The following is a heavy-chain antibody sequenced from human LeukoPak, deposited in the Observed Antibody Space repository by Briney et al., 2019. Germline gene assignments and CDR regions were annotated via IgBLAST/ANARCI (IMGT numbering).Heavy chain of an antibody. CDR1: GGSISSSSYY. D-gene: IGHD2-2*01. V-gene: IGHV4-39*01. CDR2: IYYSGST. J-gene: IGHJ5*02. CDR3: AIQLLAHNWFDP. Sequence: PSQTLSLTCTVSGGSISSSSYYWGWIRQPPGNGLEWIGSIYYSGSTYYNPSLKSRVTISVDTSKNQFSLKLSSVTAADTAVYYCAIQLLAHNWFDPWGQGTLVTVSS.